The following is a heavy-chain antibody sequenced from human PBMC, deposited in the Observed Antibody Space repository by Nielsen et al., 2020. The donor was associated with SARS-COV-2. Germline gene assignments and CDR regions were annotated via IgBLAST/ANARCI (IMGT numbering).Heavy chain of an antibody. CDR2: INSDGSST. CDR3: AREDVVVVPAAKGSYYYYGMDV. V-gene: IGHV3-74*01. D-gene: IGHD2-2*01. J-gene: IGHJ6*02. Sequence: WIRQPPGKGLVWVSRINSDGSSTSYADSVKGRFTISRDNAKNTLYLQMNSLRTEDTAVYYCAREDVVVVPAAKGSYYYYGMDVWGQGTTVTVSS.